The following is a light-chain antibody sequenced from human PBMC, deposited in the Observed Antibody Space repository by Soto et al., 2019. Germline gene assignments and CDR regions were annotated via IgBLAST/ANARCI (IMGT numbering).Light chain of an antibody. CDR1: LSLNNR. Sequence: DIQLTQSPSTLSASVGDRVTLTCRASLSLNNRLAWYQHRPGKAPRLLIYDASTLESGVPSRFSGSGSGSEFTLTINDLQPDDLATYICQQYKTYSTFGRGTKVDIK. V-gene: IGKV1-5*01. J-gene: IGKJ1*01. CDR3: QQYKTYST. CDR2: DAS.